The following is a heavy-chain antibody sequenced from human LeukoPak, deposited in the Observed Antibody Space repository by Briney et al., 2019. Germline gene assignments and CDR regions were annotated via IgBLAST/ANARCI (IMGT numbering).Heavy chain of an antibody. V-gene: IGHV1-18*01. CDR2: ISAYNGNT. D-gene: IGHD2-15*01. Sequence: ASVKVSCKASGYTFTSYGISWVRQAPGQGLEWMGWISAYNGNTNYAQKLQGRVTMTTDTSTSTAYMELRSLRSDDTAVYYCARDRGYCSGGSCYSVAYWGQGTLVTVSS. CDR3: ARDRGYCSGGSCYSVAY. J-gene: IGHJ4*02. CDR1: GYTFTSYG.